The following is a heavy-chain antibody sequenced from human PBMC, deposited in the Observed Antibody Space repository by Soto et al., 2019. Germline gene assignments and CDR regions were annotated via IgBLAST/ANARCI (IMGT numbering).Heavy chain of an antibody. V-gene: IGHV3-30*18. D-gene: IGHD6-13*01. CDR2: ISYDGSNK. J-gene: IGHJ6*02. CDR1: GFTFSSYG. Sequence: PGGSLRLSCAASGFTFSSYGMHWVRQAPGKGLEWVAVISYDGSNKYYADSVKGRFTISRDNSKNTLYLQMNSLRAEDTAVYYCAKDIDSSSWHYYYYYCMDVWGQGTTVTVSS. CDR3: AKDIDSSSWHYYYYYCMDV.